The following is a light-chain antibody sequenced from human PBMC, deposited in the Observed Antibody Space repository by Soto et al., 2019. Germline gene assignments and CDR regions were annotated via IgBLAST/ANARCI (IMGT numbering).Light chain of an antibody. J-gene: IGLJ2*01. CDR3: CSYAGRYTLL. V-gene: IGLV2-11*01. CDR1: SSDIGAYNY. Sequence: QSALTQPRSVSGSPGQSVTISCTGTSSDIGAYNYVSWFQQHPGKAPKLMMSDVSKRPSGVPDRFSGSKSGTTASLTISGLQGEDEADYYCCSYAGRYTLLFGGGTKLTV. CDR2: DVS.